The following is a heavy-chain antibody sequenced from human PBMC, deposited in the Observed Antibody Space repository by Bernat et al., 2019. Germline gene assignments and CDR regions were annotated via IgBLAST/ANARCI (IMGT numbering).Heavy chain of an antibody. CDR2: ISYDGSNK. CDR1: GFTFSSYG. CDR3: AKDPRVAGRSEFDY. J-gene: IGHJ4*02. D-gene: IGHD6-19*01. V-gene: IGHV3-30*18. Sequence: QVQLVESGGGVVQPGRSLRLSCAASGFTFSSYGMHWVRQAPGKGLEWVAVISYDGSNKYYADSVKGRFTISRDNSKNTLYLQMNSLRAEDTAVYYCAKDPRVAGRSEFDYWGQGTLVTVSS.